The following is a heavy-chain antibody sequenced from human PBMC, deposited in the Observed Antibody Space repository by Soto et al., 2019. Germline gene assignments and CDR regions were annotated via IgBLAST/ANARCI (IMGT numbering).Heavy chain of an antibody. Sequence: PGESLKISCKGSGYSFTSYWIGWVRQMPGKGLEWMGIIYPGDSDTRYSPSFQGQVTISADKSISTAYLQWSSLKASDTAMYYCVLSSGSGSGYDYYGMDVWGQGTTVTVSS. D-gene: IGHD3-10*01. J-gene: IGHJ6*02. CDR3: VLSSGSGSGYDYYGMDV. CDR1: GYSFTSYW. V-gene: IGHV5-51*01. CDR2: IYPGDSDT.